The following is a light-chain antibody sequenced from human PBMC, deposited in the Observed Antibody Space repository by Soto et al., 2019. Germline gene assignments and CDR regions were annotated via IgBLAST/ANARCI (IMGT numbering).Light chain of an antibody. CDR2: AAS. Sequence: DIQMTQSPSSVSASVGDRVTITCRASQCISSWLAWYQQKPGKAPTLLIYAASSLQSGVPSRFSGSGSGTDFPLTSSSLQHEDFATYYCQQANSFPLTFGGGTKVEIK. V-gene: IGKV1-12*01. CDR1: QCISSW. CDR3: QQANSFPLT. J-gene: IGKJ4*01.